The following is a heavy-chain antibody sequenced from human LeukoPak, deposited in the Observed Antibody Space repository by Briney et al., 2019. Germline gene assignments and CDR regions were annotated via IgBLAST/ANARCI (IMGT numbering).Heavy chain of an antibody. Sequence: GGSLRLSCAASGFTFSSCAMSWVRQAPGKGLEWVSAISGSGGSTYYADSVKGRFTISRDNSKNTLYLQMNSLRAEDTAVYYCAKAAYYDFWSGYYFDYWGQGTLVTVSS. CDR3: AKAAYYDFWSGYYFDY. V-gene: IGHV3-23*01. CDR1: GFTFSSCA. D-gene: IGHD3-3*01. CDR2: ISGSGGST. J-gene: IGHJ4*02.